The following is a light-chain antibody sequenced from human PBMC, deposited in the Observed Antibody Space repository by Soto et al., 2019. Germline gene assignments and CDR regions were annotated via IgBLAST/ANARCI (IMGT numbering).Light chain of an antibody. CDR3: QQYDNLPYT. V-gene: IGKV1-33*01. J-gene: IGKJ2*01. Sequence: DIQMTQSPSSLSASVGERVTITCQASQDSSNYLNWYQQKPGKAPKLLRYEASNLEAGVPTRFSGSGSGTDFTFTISTLQPEDIATYYCQQYDNLPYTFGQGTKLEIK. CDR2: EAS. CDR1: QDSSNY.